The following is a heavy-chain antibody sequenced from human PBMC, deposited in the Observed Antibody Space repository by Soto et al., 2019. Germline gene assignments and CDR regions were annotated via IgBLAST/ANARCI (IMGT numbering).Heavy chain of an antibody. CDR2: INHSGST. V-gene: IGHV4-34*01. J-gene: IGHJ4*02. CDR1: GGSFSGYY. Sequence: QVQLQQWGAGLLKPSETLSLTCAVYGGSFSGYYWSWIRQPPGKGLEWIGEINHSGSTNYNPFLKSRVTISVDTSKNQFSLKLSSVTAADTAVYYCARVGCSGGSCYRALGYWGQGTLVTVSS. CDR3: ARVGCSGGSCYRALGY. D-gene: IGHD2-15*01.